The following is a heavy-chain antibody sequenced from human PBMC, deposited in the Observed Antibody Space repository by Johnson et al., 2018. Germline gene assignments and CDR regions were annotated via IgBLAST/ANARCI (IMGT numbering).Heavy chain of an antibody. Sequence: QVQLVESGGGLVKPGGSLRLSCAASGFMFSDYHMSWIRQAPGKGLEWVSYISRSGSTIYYADSVKGRFTISRDNAKNSLYLQMNSLRAEDTAVYYLAGDITGTRGGDAFNIWGQGTTVTVSS. J-gene: IGHJ3*02. CDR1: GFMFSDYH. CDR3: AGDITGTRGGDAFNI. D-gene: IGHD1-7*01. CDR2: ISRSGSTI. V-gene: IGHV3-11*01.